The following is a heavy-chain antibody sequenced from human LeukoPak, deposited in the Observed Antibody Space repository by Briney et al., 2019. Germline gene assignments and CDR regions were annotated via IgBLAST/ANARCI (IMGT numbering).Heavy chain of an antibody. J-gene: IGHJ4*02. Sequence: ASVEVSCKVSGYTLTELSMHWVRQAPGKGLEWMGGFDPEDGETIYAQKFQGRVTMTEDTSTDTAYMELSSLRSEDTAVYYCATASTQVYAIPYFDYWGQGTLVTVSS. D-gene: IGHD2-8*01. CDR2: FDPEDGET. V-gene: IGHV1-24*01. CDR3: ATASTQVYAIPYFDY. CDR1: GYTLTELS.